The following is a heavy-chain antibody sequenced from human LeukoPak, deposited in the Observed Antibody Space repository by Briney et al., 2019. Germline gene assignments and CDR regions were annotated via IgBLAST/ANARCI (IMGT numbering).Heavy chain of an antibody. Sequence: GGSLRLSCAASGLTFSSYAMSWVRQAPGKGLEWVSAISGSGGSTYYADSVKGRFTISRDNSKNTLYLQMNSLRAEDTAVYYCAKDKATMDYYGMDVWGKATTVTVSS. CDR2: ISGSGGST. J-gene: IGHJ6*04. CDR1: GLTFSSYA. CDR3: AKDKATMDYYGMDV. D-gene: IGHD5-12*01. V-gene: IGHV3-23*01.